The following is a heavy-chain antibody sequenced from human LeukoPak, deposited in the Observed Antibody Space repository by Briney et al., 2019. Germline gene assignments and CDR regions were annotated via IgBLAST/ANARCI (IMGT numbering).Heavy chain of an antibody. D-gene: IGHD5-24*01. J-gene: IGHJ4*02. CDR3: ARGRDGYRKGYFDY. CDR2: IYTSGST. Sequence: PSQTLSLTCAVSGGSISSGGYSWSWLRQPPGKGLEWIGRIYTSGSTNYNPSLKSRVTISVDTSKNQFSLKLSSVTAADTAVYYCARGRDGYRKGYFDYWGQGTLVTVSS. V-gene: IGHV4-61*02. CDR1: GGSISSGGYS.